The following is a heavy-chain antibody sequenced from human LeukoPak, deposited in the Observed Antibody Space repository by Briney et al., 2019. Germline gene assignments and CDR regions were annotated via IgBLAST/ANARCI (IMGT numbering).Heavy chain of an antibody. D-gene: IGHD1-7*01. CDR3: ARPALRWNWNYAWFDP. CDR2: IYYSGST. V-gene: IGHV4-39*01. J-gene: IGHJ5*02. CDR1: GGSISSSSYY. Sequence: PSETLSLTCNVSGGSISSSSYYWGWIRQPPGKGLEWIGSIYYSGSTYYNPSLKSRVTISVDTSKNQFSLKLSSVTAADTAVYYCARPALRWNWNYAWFDPWGQGTLVTVSS.